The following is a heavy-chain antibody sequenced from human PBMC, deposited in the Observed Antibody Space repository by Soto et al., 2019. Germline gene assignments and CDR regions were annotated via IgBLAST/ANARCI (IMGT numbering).Heavy chain of an antibody. Sequence: ASVKVSCKVSGYTLTELSMHWVRQAPGKGLEWMGGFDPEDGETIYAQKFQGRVTMTEDTSTDTAYMELSSLRSEDTAVYYCATLSNDFWSGPNNWFDPWGQGTLVTVSS. CDR3: ATLSNDFWSGPNNWFDP. D-gene: IGHD3-3*01. CDR2: FDPEDGET. CDR1: GYTLTELS. J-gene: IGHJ5*02. V-gene: IGHV1-24*01.